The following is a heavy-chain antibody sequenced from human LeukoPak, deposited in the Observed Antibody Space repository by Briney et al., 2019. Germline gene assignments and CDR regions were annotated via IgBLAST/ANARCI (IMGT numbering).Heavy chain of an antibody. V-gene: IGHV3-48*01. CDR1: GFTFSAYS. CDR2: IGRGTSGT. D-gene: IGHD5-18*01. Sequence: GGSLRLSCAASGFTFSAYSMNWVRQAPGKGPEWISYIGRGTSGTHYADSVQGRFTISRDDDKNSLYLQMYSLRVEDTAIYYCAREHSYIYGSQYFDLWGRGALVTVSS. J-gene: IGHJ2*01. CDR3: AREHSYIYGSQYFDL.